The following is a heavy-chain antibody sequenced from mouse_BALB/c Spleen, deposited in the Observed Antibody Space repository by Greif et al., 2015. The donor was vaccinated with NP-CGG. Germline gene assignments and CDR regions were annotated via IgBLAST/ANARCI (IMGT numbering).Heavy chain of an antibody. Sequence: QVQLQQSGAELMKPGASVKISCKATGYTFSSYWIEWVKQRPGHGLEWIGEILPGSGSTNYNEKFKGKATFTADTSSNTAYMQLSSLTSEDSAVYYCANGNYGFAYWGQGTLVTVSA. CDR2: ILPGSGST. J-gene: IGHJ3*01. D-gene: IGHD2-1*01. CDR3: ANGNYGFAY. CDR1: GYTFSSYW. V-gene: IGHV1-9*01.